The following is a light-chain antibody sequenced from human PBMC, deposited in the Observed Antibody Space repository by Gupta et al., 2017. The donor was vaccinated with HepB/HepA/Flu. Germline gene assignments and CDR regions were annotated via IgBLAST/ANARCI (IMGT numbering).Light chain of an antibody. CDR3: GADHGSGSGV. CDR2: VGTGGIVG. J-gene: IGLJ3*02. V-gene: IGLV9-49*01. Sequence: QPLLTQPPSASASLGASVTLTCTLSSGYSNYKVDWYQQRPGKGPRFVMRVGTGGIVGSKGDGIPDRFSVLGSGLNRYLTIKNIQEEDESDYHCGADHGSGSGVFGGGTKLTVL. CDR1: SGYSNYK.